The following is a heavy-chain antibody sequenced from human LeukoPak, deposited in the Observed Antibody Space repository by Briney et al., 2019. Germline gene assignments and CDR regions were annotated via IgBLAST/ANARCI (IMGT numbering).Heavy chain of an antibody. V-gene: IGHV3-23*01. Sequence: LGGSLRLSCAASGFTFSSYAMSWVRQAPGKGLEWVSAISGSGGSTYYADSVKGRFTISRDNSKNTLFLQMNSLRAEDTAVYYCAKNLYCGGGSCYPSALGMDVWGQGTTVTVSS. CDR2: ISGSGGST. J-gene: IGHJ6*02. CDR1: GFTFSSYA. CDR3: AKNLYCGGGSCYPSALGMDV. D-gene: IGHD2-15*01.